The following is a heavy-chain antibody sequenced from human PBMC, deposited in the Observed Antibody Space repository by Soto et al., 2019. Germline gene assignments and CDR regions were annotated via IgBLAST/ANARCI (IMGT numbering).Heavy chain of an antibody. Sequence: EVQLLESGGDLVQPGGSLRLSCVASGFIFSDYAMTWVRQAPGKGLEWVSTIGVSGGDTYYADSVKGRFTITRDNSKNTVYVQMNSLRDEDTAVYYCVKRAVTGVWWFFDHWGQGALVAVAS. V-gene: IGHV3-23*01. D-gene: IGHD6-19*01. CDR1: GFIFSDYA. CDR3: VKRAVTGVWWFFDH. J-gene: IGHJ4*02. CDR2: IGVSGGDT.